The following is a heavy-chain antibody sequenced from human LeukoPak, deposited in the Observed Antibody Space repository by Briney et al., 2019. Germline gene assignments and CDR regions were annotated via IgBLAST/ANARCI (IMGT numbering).Heavy chain of an antibody. CDR1: GYTFTGYY. J-gene: IGHJ4*02. V-gene: IGHV1-2*06. CDR3: ARERDGDYARGLDY. CDR2: INPNTGGT. D-gene: IGHD4-17*01. Sequence: ASVKVSCKASGYTFTGYYMHWVRQAPGQGLEWMGRINPNTGGTNYVQKLQGRVTVTRDTSIGTAYMELSSLRSDDTAVYYCARERDGDYARGLDYWGQGTPVTVSS.